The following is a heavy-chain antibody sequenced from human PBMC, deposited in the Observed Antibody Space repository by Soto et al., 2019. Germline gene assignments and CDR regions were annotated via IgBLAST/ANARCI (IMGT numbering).Heavy chain of an antibody. CDR1: GGSISGGVHS. Sequence: QVQLQESGPGLVKPSETLSLTCTVSGGSISGGVHSWSWIRQPPGKGLEWIGHIFDSGSTYYNPSLKSPLTISVDTSKNQFSLRLSSVTAADTAVYYCAREIMPRTNDWYFDLWGRGTLVTVSS. D-gene: IGHD2-8*01. J-gene: IGHJ2*01. CDR3: AREIMPRTNDWYFDL. CDR2: IFDSGST. V-gene: IGHV4-30-4*01.